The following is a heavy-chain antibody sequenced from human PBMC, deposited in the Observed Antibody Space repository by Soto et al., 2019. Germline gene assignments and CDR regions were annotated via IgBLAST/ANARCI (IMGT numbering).Heavy chain of an antibody. CDR3: AHLTGYYDPGGY. Sequence: SGPTLVNTTQTLTLTCTFAGFSLSTSGVGVGWIRQPPGKALEWLALIYWNDDKRYSPSLKSRLTITKDTSKNQVVLTMTNMDPVDTATYYCAHLTGYYDPGGYWGQRTLLTVSS. J-gene: IGHJ4*02. V-gene: IGHV2-5*01. CDR1: GFSLSTSGVG. D-gene: IGHD4-17*01. CDR2: IYWNDDK.